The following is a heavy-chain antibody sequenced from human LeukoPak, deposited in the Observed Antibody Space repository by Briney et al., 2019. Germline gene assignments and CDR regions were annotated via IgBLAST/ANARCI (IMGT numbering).Heavy chain of an antibody. V-gene: IGHV3-66*01. D-gene: IGHD3-10*01. CDR1: GFTVSSKY. CDR2: IFNGGST. CDR3: ARGLFASGSYYNFFDY. Sequence: QPGGSLRLSCAASGFTVSSKYMSWVRQAPGKGLEWVSVIFNGGSTYYADSVKGRFTISTDNSKNMLYLQMNGLRAEDTAVYYCARGLFASGSYYNFFDYWAQGTLVTVSS. J-gene: IGHJ4*02.